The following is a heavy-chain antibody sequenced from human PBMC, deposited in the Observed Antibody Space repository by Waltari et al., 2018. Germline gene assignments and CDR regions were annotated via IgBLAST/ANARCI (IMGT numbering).Heavy chain of an antibody. CDR2: IYGSGNT. D-gene: IGHD3-16*02. CDR3: ARVKITFGGVIAFDY. Sequence: QVRMQESGPGLVKPSQTLSLTCSVSGDSISSVSYYWVWIRQPAGMGLEYIGYIYGSGNTNYNPSLKSRVTISADTSKNQFSLTLSSVTAADTAVYYCARVKITFGGVIAFDYWGQGTLVTVSS. V-gene: IGHV4-61*09. J-gene: IGHJ4*02. CDR1: GDSISSVSYY.